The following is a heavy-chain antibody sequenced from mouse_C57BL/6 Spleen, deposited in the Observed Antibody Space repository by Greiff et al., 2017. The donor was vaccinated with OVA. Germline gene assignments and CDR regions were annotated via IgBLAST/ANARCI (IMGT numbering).Heavy chain of an antibody. CDR3: AREGDGYYGGTYYDY. Sequence: EVQLQESGPGLVKPSQSLSLTCSVTGYSITSGYYWNWIRQFPGNKLEWMGYISYDGSNNYNPSLKNRFSITRDTSKNQFFLKLNSVTTEDTATYYGAREGDGYYGGTYYDYWGQGTTLTVSS. J-gene: IGHJ2*01. V-gene: IGHV3-6*01. D-gene: IGHD2-3*01. CDR1: GYSITSGYY. CDR2: ISYDGSN.